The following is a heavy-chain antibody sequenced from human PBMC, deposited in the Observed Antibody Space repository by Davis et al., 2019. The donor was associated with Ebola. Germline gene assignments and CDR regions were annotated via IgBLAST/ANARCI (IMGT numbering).Heavy chain of an antibody. Sequence: PSETLSLTCAVYGGSFSGYYWSWIRQPPGKGLEWIGYIYYSGSTNYNPSLKSRVTISVDTSKNQFSLKLSSVTAADTAVYYCARSKYSSSWLTPNYYYYYGMDVWGQGTTVTVSS. D-gene: IGHD6-13*01. CDR2: IYYSGST. CDR3: ARSKYSSSWLTPNYYYYYGMDV. CDR1: GGSFSGYY. V-gene: IGHV4-59*01. J-gene: IGHJ6*02.